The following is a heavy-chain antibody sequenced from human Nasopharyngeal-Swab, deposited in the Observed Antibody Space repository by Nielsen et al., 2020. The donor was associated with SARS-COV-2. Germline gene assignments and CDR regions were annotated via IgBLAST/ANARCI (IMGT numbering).Heavy chain of an antibody. CDR3: AKDRYCSGGACYFSGFDY. V-gene: IGHV3-23*01. Sequence: QPPGKGLEWVSGVSGSGGTTKYADSVKGRFTISRDNSKNKLYLQMHSLRVEDTAVYYCAKDRYCSGGACYFSGFDYWGLGTLVTVSS. D-gene: IGHD2-15*01. J-gene: IGHJ4*02. CDR2: VSGSGGTT.